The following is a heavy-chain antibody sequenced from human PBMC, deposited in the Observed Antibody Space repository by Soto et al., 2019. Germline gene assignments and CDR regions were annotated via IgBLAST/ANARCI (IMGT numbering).Heavy chain of an antibody. J-gene: IGHJ3*02. V-gene: IGHV1-8*01. CDR1: GYTFTSYD. Sequence: ASVKVSCKASGYTFTSYDINWVRQATGQGLEWMGWMNPNSGNTGYAQKFQGRVTMTRNTSISTAYMELSSRRSEDTAVYYCARFYDYVCENDAYDIWGQGTMVTVSS. CDR3: ARFYDYVCENDAYDI. D-gene: IGHD3-16*01. CDR2: MNPNSGNT.